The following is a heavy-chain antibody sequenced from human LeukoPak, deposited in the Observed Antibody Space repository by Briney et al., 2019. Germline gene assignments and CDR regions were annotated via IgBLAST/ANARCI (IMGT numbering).Heavy chain of an antibody. Sequence: GESLKISCKGSGYSFTNYWIAWVRQMPGKGLEWMGIIYPGDSDTRYSPSFQGQVTMSADKSIIIAYLQWNSLKASDTAMYYCARLDVNTTLITRWFDPWGQGTLDTVSS. D-gene: IGHD1-1*01. J-gene: IGHJ5*02. CDR1: GYSFTNYW. V-gene: IGHV5-51*01. CDR3: ARLDVNTTLITRWFDP. CDR2: IYPGDSDT.